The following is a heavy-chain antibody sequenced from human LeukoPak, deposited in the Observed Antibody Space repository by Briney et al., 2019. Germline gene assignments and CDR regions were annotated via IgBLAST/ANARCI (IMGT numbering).Heavy chain of an antibody. CDR1: GGSFSGYY. CDR3: ASLIVVVPAAKIYGMDV. V-gene: IGHV4-34*01. CDR2: INHSGST. J-gene: IGHJ6*02. Sequence: SETLSLTCAVYGGSFSGYYWSWIRQPPGKGLEWIGEINHSGSTNYNPSLKSRVTIPVDTSKNQFSLKLSSVTAADTAVYYCASLIVVVPAAKIYGMDVWGQGTTVTVSS. D-gene: IGHD2-2*01.